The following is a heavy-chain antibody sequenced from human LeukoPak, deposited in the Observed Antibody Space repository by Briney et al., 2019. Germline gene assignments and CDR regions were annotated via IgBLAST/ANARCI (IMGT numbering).Heavy chain of an antibody. J-gene: IGHJ4*02. CDR1: GYTFTSYG. D-gene: IGHD3-22*01. Sequence: ASVKVSXKASGYTFTSYGISWVRQAPGQGLEWMGWISAYNGNTNYAQKLQGRVTMTTDTSTSTAYMELRSLRSDDTAVYYCARGYYYDSSGYYYHFDYWGQGTLVTVSS. CDR3: ARGYYYDSSGYYYHFDY. CDR2: ISAYNGNT. V-gene: IGHV1-18*01.